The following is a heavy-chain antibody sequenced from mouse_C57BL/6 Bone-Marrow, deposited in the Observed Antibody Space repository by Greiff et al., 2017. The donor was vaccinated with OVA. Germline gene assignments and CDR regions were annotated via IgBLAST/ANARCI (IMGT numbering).Heavy chain of an antibody. V-gene: IGHV1-50*01. Sequence: QVQLQQPGAELVKPGASVKLSCKASGYTFTSYWMQWVKQRPGQGLEWIGEIDPSDCYTNYNQKFKGKATLTVDTSSSTAYMQLSSLTSEDSAVYYCAGSSYSNYYAMDYWGQGTSVTVSS. CDR1: GYTFTSYW. J-gene: IGHJ4*01. CDR3: AGSSYSNYYAMDY. CDR2: IDPSDCYT. D-gene: IGHD1-1*01.